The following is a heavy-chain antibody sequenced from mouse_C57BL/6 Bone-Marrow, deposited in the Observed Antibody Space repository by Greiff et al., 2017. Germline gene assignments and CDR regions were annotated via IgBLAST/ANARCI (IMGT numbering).Heavy chain of an antibody. CDR3: ARVYYRYYCDY. J-gene: IGHJ2*01. D-gene: IGHD2-14*01. CDR2: IHPNSGST. Sequence: QVQLQQPGAELVKPGASVKLSCKASGYTFTSYWMHWVKQRPGQGLEWIGMIHPNSGSTNYNEKFKSKATLTVDKSSSTAYMQLSSLTSEDSAVYCCARVYYRYYCDYWGQGTTLTVSS. V-gene: IGHV1-64*01. CDR1: GYTFTSYW.